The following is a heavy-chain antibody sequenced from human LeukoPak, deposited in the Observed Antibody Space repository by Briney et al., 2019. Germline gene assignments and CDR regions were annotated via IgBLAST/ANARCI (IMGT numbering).Heavy chain of an antibody. D-gene: IGHD2-2*01. J-gene: IGHJ4*02. V-gene: IGHV4-59*12. Sequence: SETLSLTCTVSGGSISSYYWSWIRQPPGKGREWIGYIYYSGSTNYNPSLKSRVTISVDTSKNQFSLKLSSVTAADTAVYYCAREEYQLLVGYYFDYWGQGTLVTVSS. CDR1: GGSISSYY. CDR3: AREEYQLLVGYYFDY. CDR2: IYYSGST.